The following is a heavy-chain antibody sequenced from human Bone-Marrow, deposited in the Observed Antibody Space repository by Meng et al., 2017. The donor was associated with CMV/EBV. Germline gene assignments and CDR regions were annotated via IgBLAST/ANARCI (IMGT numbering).Heavy chain of an antibody. CDR3: ARSSPWYFDFWSGPDY. D-gene: IGHD3-3*01. CDR2: INPYTGST. V-gene: IGHV1-18*01. Sequence: ASVKVSCKASGYTFTNYYLHWVRQAPGQGLEWMGWINPYTGSTDYLQKFQDRVTMTTDTSTSTAYMELRSLRSDDTAVYYCARSSPWYFDFWSGPDYWGQGTLVTVSS. CDR1: GYTFTNYY. J-gene: IGHJ4*02.